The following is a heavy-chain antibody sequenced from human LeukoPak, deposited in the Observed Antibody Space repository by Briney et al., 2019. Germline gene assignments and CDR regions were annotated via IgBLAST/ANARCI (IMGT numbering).Heavy chain of an antibody. CDR3: SKDRDSTGYFHYFDS. D-gene: IGHD3-22*01. Sequence: GGSLRLSCAASGFGFSGAWMHWVRQAPGKGLVWVSIIKSDGSTIYADSVKGRFTISRDNSKNSLYLQMDSLKTADTAFYYCSKDRDSTGYFHYFDSWGRGTLVTVSS. CDR2: IKSDGST. J-gene: IGHJ4*02. V-gene: IGHV3-74*01. CDR1: GFGFSGAW.